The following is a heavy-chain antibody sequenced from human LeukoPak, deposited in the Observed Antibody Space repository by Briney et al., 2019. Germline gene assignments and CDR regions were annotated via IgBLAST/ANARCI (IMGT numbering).Heavy chain of an antibody. CDR1: GFTFSIYS. D-gene: IGHD2-15*01. J-gene: IGHJ6*04. CDR3: ARDSRYCSGGSCYGMDV. Sequence: GGSLRLSCAASGFTFSIYSMNWVGQAPGKGLEGVSSISSSSSYIYYADSVKGRFTISRDNAKNSLYLQMNSLRAEDTAVYYCARDSRYCSGGSCYGMDVWGKGTTVTVSS. CDR2: ISSSSSYI. V-gene: IGHV3-21*01.